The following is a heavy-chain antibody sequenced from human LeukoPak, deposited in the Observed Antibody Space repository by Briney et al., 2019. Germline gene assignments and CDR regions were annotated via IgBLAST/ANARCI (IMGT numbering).Heavy chain of an antibody. D-gene: IGHD3-16*01. J-gene: IGHJ2*01. CDR1: GFTFSSHA. V-gene: IGHV3-30*03. CDR3: AREATWGNWYFDL. CDR2: IGREGRAK. Sequence: GRSLRLSCAASGFTFSSHAMHWVRQAPGKGLEWVAVIGREGRAKYYADSVKGRFTLSRDNSINTLYLEMNSLRDEDTAVYYCAREATWGNWYFDLWGRGTLVTVSS.